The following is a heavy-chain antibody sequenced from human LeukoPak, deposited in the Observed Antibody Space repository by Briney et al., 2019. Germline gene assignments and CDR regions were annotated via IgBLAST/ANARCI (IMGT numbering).Heavy chain of an antibody. V-gene: IGHV3-33*05. CDR3: AKDIGILTTSLYNWFDP. CDR2: IAYDGSNT. D-gene: IGHD2/OR15-2a*01. J-gene: IGHJ5*02. Sequence: GSLSLSCTASGFTFSSYGMHWVRQAPGKGLEWVAVIAYDGSNTYYLDSVKGRFIISRDNSRNTLYLQMNSLRVEDTAVYYCAKDIGILTTSLYNWFDPWGQGTLVTVSS. CDR1: GFTFSSYG.